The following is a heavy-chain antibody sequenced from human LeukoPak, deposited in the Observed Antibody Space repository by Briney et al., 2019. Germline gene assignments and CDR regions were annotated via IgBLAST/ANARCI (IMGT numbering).Heavy chain of an antibody. CDR2: IYYSGST. CDR1: SGSVSSSSYY. Sequence: SETLSLTCTVSSGSVSSSSYYWGWIRQPPGKGLEWIGSIYYSGSTNYNPSLKSRVTMSVDTSKNQFSLKVSSVSAADTAVYYCARDAGNSYGFVWFDPWGQGTLVTVSS. V-gene: IGHV4-39*07. CDR3: ARDAGNSYGFVWFDP. J-gene: IGHJ5*02. D-gene: IGHD5-18*01.